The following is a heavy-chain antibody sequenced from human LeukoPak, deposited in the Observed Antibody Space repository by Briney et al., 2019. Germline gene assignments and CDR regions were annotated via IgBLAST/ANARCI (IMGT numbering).Heavy chain of an antibody. V-gene: IGHV5-51*01. Sequence: GESLKISCKGSGYTFTNYYIGWVRQPPGKGLEWMGIISPGDSDARYSPSIQGQVTISADKSISTAYLRWSSLKASDTAMYYCARRYCSSTSCNPYFFDYWGQGTLVTVSS. CDR2: ISPGDSDA. CDR3: ARRYCSSTSCNPYFFDY. J-gene: IGHJ4*02. D-gene: IGHD2-2*01. CDR1: GYTFTNYY.